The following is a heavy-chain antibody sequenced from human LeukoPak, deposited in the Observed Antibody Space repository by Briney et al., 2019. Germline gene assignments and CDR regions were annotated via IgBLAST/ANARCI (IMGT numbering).Heavy chain of an antibody. D-gene: IGHD2-15*01. CDR1: GYSFTSYW. CDR2: IYPGDSDT. CDR3: ARPFLGAYCSGGSCYFYFDY. Sequence: GESLKISCKGSGYSFTSYWIGWVRQMPGKGLEWMGIIYPGDSDTRNSPSFQGQVTISADKSISTAYLQWSSLKASDTAMYYCARPFLGAYCSGGSCYFYFDYWGQGTLVTVSS. V-gene: IGHV5-51*01. J-gene: IGHJ4*02.